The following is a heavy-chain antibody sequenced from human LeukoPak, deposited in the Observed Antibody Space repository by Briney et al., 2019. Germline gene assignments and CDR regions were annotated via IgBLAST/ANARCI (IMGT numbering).Heavy chain of an antibody. V-gene: IGHV4-59*01. J-gene: IGHJ4*02. CDR2: IYYSGST. D-gene: IGHD6-6*01. Sequence: SETLSLTCTVYGGSISSYYWSWIRQPPGKGLEWIGYIYYSGSTNYNPSLKSRVTISVVTSKNQFSLKLSSVTAADTAVYYCARGHGGYSSSGNSIDYWGQGTLVTVSS. CDR3: ARGHGGYSSSGNSIDY. CDR1: GGSISSYY.